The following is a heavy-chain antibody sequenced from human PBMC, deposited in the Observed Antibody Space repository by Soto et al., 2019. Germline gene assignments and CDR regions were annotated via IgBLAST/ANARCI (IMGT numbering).Heavy chain of an antibody. CDR3: AKAPGIVGAFDAFDI. Sequence: PGGSLRLSCAASGFTFSSYAMSWVRQAPGKGLEWVSAISGSGGSTYYADSVKGRFTISRDNSKNALYLQMNSLRAEDTAVYYCAKAPGIVGAFDAFDIWGQGTMVTGSS. J-gene: IGHJ3*02. CDR2: ISGSGGST. V-gene: IGHV3-23*01. D-gene: IGHD1-26*01. CDR1: GFTFSSYA.